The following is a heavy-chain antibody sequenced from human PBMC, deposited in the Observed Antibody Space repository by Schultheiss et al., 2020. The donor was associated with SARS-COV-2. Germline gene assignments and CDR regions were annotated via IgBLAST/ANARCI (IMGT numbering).Heavy chain of an antibody. J-gene: IGHJ4*02. CDR1: GFTFDDYA. V-gene: IGHV3-23*01. Sequence: GGSLRLSCAASGFTFDDYAMHWVRQAPGKGLEWVSGISGSGGSTYYADSVKGRFTISRDNSKNTLYLQMNSLRAEDTAVYYCARGNGDYVDYWGQGTLVTVSS. CDR3: ARGNGDYVDY. CDR2: ISGSGGST. D-gene: IGHD1-1*01.